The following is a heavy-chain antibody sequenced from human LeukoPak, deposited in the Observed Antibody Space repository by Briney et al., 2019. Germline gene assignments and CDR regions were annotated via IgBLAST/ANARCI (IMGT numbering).Heavy chain of an antibody. D-gene: IGHD3-10*01. CDR3: AKDRAYGSGENGYDC. CDR2: ISGSGGST. J-gene: IGHJ4*02. V-gene: IGHV3-23*01. Sequence: GGSLRLSCAASGFTFSSYAMSWVRQAPGKGLEWVSAISGSGGSTYYADSVKGRFTISRDNSKNTLYLQMNSLRAEDTAVYYCAKDRAYGSGENGYDCWGQGTLVTVSS. CDR1: GFTFSSYA.